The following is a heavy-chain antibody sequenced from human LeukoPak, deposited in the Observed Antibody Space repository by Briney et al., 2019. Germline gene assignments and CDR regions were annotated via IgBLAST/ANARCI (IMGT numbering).Heavy chain of an antibody. D-gene: IGHD6-13*01. CDR3: AKDPNNSSPDDY. CDR1: GGTFSSYA. V-gene: IGHV1-69*05. CDR2: IIPIFGTA. Sequence: SVKVSCKASGGTFSSYAISWVRQAPGQGLEWMGGIIPIFGTANYAQKFQGRVTITTDESTSIAYMELSSLRSEDTAVYYCAKDPNNSSPDDYWGQGTLVTVSS. J-gene: IGHJ4*02.